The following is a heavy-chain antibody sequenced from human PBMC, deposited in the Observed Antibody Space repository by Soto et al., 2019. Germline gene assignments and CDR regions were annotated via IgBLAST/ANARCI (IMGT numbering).Heavy chain of an antibody. J-gene: IGHJ3*02. CDR2: FDPEDGET. V-gene: IGHV1-24*01. D-gene: IGHD3-3*01. Sequence: GASVKVSCKVSGYTLTELSMHWVRQAPGKGLEWMGGFDPEDGETIYAQKFQGRVTMTEDTSTDTAYMGLSSLRSEDTAVYYCATVTPHRITIFGVARPYDAFDIWGQGTMVTVSS. CDR3: ATVTPHRITIFGVARPYDAFDI. CDR1: GYTLTELS.